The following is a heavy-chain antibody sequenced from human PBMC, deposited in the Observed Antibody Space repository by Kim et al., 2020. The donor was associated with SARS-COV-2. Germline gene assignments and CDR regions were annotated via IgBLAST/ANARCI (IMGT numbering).Heavy chain of an antibody. D-gene: IGHD4-17*01. J-gene: IGHJ4*02. V-gene: IGHV1-46*01. CDR3: ARDDYGDHDHFDY. Sequence: YAQKFQGRGTMTRDTSTTTVYMELSSLRSEDTAVYYCARDDYGDHDHFDYWGQGTLVTVSS.